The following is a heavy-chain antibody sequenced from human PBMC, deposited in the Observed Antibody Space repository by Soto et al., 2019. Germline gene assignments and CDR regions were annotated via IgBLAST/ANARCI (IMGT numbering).Heavy chain of an antibody. CDR2: INHSGRT. CDR3: ARDLKGHDALDI. Sequence: SETLSLTCAVYGGSFSGYYWSWIRQPPGKGLEWIGEINHSGRTNYNPSIKSRVTISVDTSKNQFSLKLSSVTAADTAVYYCARDLKGHDALDIWGQGTMVT. D-gene: IGHD3-9*01. CDR1: GGSFSGYY. J-gene: IGHJ3*02. V-gene: IGHV4-34*01.